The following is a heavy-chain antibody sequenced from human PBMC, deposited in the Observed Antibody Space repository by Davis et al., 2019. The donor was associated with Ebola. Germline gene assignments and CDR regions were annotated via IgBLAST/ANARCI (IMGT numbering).Heavy chain of an antibody. J-gene: IGHJ4*02. V-gene: IGHV4-61*01. D-gene: IGHD5-24*01. Sequence: PSETLSLTCTVSGGSVSSGSYYWSWIRQPPGKGLEWIGYIFYSGSTNYNPSLKSRVTISVDTSKNQFSLKLSSVTAADTAVYYCARGRRDGYNYWRWYYFDYWGQGTLVTVSS. CDR2: IFYSGST. CDR3: ARGRRDGYNYWRWYYFDY. CDR1: GGSVSSGSYY.